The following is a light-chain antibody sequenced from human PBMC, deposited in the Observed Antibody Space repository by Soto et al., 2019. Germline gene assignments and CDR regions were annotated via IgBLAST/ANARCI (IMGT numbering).Light chain of an antibody. CDR1: SEVGGYNS. CDR3: SSYTRSSTRV. J-gene: IGLJ3*02. V-gene: IGLV2-14*01. Sequence: QSVLTQPASVSGSPGQSITISCTGTSEVGGYNSVSWYQQHPGKAPKLMIYEVSNRPSGVSNRFSGSKSGNTASLTISGLKAEDEADYYCSSYTRSSTRVFGGGTKLTVL. CDR2: EVS.